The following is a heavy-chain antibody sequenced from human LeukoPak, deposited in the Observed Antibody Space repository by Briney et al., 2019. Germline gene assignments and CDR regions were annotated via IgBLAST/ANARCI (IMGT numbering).Heavy chain of an antibody. D-gene: IGHD3-22*01. J-gene: IGHJ4*02. Sequence: GGSLRLSCAASGFTFSSYGMHWVRQAPGKGLEWVAVIWYDGSNKYYADSVKGRFTISRDNSKNTLYLQMNSLRAEDTAVYYCARDPEVGYYYDSSGPLDYWGQGTLVTVSS. CDR3: ARDPEVGYYYDSSGPLDY. CDR1: GFTFSSYG. V-gene: IGHV3-33*01. CDR2: IWYDGSNK.